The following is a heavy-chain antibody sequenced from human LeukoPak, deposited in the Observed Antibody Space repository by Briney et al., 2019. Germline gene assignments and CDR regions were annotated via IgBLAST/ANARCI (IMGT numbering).Heavy chain of an antibody. D-gene: IGHD5-12*01. CDR3: ARSGLDSRYYFGMDV. Sequence: PSETLSLTCAVYGGSFSGYYWSWIRQPPGKGLEWIGEINHSGSTNYNPSLKSRVTISVDTSKSQFSLKLRSVTAADTAVYYCARSGLDSRYYFGMDVWGQGTTVTVSS. CDR2: INHSGST. J-gene: IGHJ6*02. CDR1: GGSFSGYY. V-gene: IGHV4-34*01.